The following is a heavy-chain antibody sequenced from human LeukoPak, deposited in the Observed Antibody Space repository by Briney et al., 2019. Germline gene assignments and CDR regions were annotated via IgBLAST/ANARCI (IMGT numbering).Heavy chain of an antibody. V-gene: IGHV4-30-4*08. Sequence: ESSETLSLTCTVSGGSISSGDYYWSWIHQPPGKGLEWIGYIYYSGSTYYNPSLKSRVTISVDTSKNQFSLKLSSVTAADTAVYYCASLDSSGYYFLDYWGQGTLVTVSS. CDR3: ASLDSSGYYFLDY. CDR1: GGSISSGDYY. D-gene: IGHD3-22*01. CDR2: IYYSGST. J-gene: IGHJ4*02.